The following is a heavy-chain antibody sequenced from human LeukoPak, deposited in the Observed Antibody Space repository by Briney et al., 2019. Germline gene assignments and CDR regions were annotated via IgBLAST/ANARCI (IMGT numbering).Heavy chain of an antibody. Sequence: SETLSLTCTVSDGSISSSSYYWGWIRQPPGKGLEWIGSIYYSGSTYYNPSLKSRVTISVDTSKNQFSLKLSSVTAADTAVYYCARGIAAAGTGIYYYYMDVWGKGTTVTVSS. V-gene: IGHV4-39*01. CDR3: ARGIAAAGTGIYYYYMDV. CDR2: IYYSGST. CDR1: DGSISSSSYY. J-gene: IGHJ6*03. D-gene: IGHD6-13*01.